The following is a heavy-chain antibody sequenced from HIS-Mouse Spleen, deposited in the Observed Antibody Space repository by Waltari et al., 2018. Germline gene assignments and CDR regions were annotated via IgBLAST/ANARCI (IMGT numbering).Heavy chain of an antibody. CDR1: GFTFRSYS. V-gene: IGHV3-21*01. CDR2: ISSSSSYI. J-gene: IGHJ4*02. Sequence: EVQLVESGGGLVKPGGSLRLSCAASGFTFRSYSMNWVRQAPGKGLEWVSSISSSSSYIYYADSVKGRFTISRDNAKNSLYLQMNSLRAEDTAVYYCARTSLTAVLYYFDYWGQGTLVTVSS. CDR3: ARTSLTAVLYYFDY. D-gene: IGHD1-20*01.